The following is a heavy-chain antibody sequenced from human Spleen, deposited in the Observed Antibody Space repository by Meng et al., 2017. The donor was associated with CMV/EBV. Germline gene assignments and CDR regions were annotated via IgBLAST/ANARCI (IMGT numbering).Heavy chain of an antibody. CDR3: ARGGSIGARNFDP. V-gene: IGHV4-39*01. CDR1: GGSIGSSSYY. Sequence: VSGGSIGSSSYYWGWIRQPPGKGLEWIGSIFQSGNTYYKPSLKSRVTISVDTSKNQFSLKLSFVTAADTAVYYCARGGSIGARNFDPWGQGTLVTVSS. D-gene: IGHD6-6*01. CDR2: IFQSGNT. J-gene: IGHJ5*02.